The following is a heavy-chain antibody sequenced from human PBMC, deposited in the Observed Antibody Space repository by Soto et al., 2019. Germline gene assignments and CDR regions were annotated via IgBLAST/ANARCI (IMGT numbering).Heavy chain of an antibody. CDR2: IKSKTDGGTT. V-gene: IGHV3-15*01. D-gene: IGHD4-17*01. J-gene: IGHJ1*01. Sequence: GGSLRLSGAPSDFPFTNAWMSWVGQPPGKGLEWVGRIKSKTDGGTTDYAAPVKGRFTISRDDSKNTLYLQMNSLKTEDTAVYYCTTARGTYGAEYFQHWGQGTLVTV. CDR3: TTARGTYGAEYFQH. CDR1: DFPFTNAW.